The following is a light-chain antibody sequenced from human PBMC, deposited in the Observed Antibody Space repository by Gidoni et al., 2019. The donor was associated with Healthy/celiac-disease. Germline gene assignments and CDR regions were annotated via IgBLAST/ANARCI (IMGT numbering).Light chain of an antibody. V-gene: IGKV3-15*01. J-gene: IGKJ2*01. CDR3: QQYNNWPPYT. Sequence: EIVMTQSPATLSVSPGERATLSCRASQRVSSNLAWYQQNPGQAPRLLIYGASTRATGIPARFSGSGSGTEFTLTISSLQSEDFAVYYCQQYNNWPPYTFXXXTKLEIK. CDR1: QRVSSN. CDR2: GAS.